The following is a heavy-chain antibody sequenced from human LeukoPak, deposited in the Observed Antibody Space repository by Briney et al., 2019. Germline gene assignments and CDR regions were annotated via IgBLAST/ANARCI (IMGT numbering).Heavy chain of an antibody. CDR1: GGSLSSGDYY. Sequence: PSETLSLTCTVAGGSLSSGDYYWSRIRQSPGKGLEWIGYVHYSGTTDYDPSLKSRVTMSVDTSKNQFSLRLSSVTAADTAVYYCARLKDYCGGSTCYYYYGMDVWGQGTTVTVSS. CDR3: ARLKDYCGGSTCYYYYGMDV. D-gene: IGHD2-21*01. CDR2: VHYSGTT. V-gene: IGHV4-61*08. J-gene: IGHJ6*02.